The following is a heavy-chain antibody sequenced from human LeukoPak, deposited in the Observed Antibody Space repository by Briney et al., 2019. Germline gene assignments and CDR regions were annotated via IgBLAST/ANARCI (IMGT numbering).Heavy chain of an antibody. V-gene: IGHV1-2*02. Sequence: AASVKVSCKASGGTFSSYAISWVRQAPGQGLEWMGWIKPYNGETKYAQKFQGRLTLTRDTSISTAYMELSRLRSDDTAVYYCARATREIRYFDWSDAFEIWGQGTMVTVSS. CDR1: GGTFSSYA. D-gene: IGHD3-9*01. J-gene: IGHJ3*02. CDR2: IKPYNGET. CDR3: ARATREIRYFDWSDAFEI.